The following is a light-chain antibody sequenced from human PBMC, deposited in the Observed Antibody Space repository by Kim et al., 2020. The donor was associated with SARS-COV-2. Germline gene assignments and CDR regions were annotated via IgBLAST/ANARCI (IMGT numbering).Light chain of an antibody. J-gene: IGLJ3*02. Sequence: QTATLSCTGNNYDIGNQGAAWLQQRQGHPPKLLSHRNNMRPSGISERISASRSGNTASLTIAGLQPEDEAEYYCSAWDSSLSAWVFGGGTQLTVL. CDR3: SAWDSSLSAWV. CDR2: RNN. CDR1: NYDIGNQG. V-gene: IGLV10-54*01.